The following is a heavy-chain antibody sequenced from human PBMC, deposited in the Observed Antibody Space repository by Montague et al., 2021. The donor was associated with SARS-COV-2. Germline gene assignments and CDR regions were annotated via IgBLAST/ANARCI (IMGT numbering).Heavy chain of an antibody. J-gene: IGHJ5*02. CDR1: GGPVSSGDFF. Sequence: TLSLTCAVSGGPVSSGDFFWTWARQPPGRGLDSLGSIPHSGGSKYXXXLKSRLALSLDTSANHFSLSLNSATAADSATYYCARLTVIVDTSGGTLHWFDPWGQGALIPVSS. D-gene: IGHD2-21*02. CDR2: IPHSGGS. V-gene: IGHV4-30-2*05. CDR3: ARLTVIVDTSGGTLHWFDP.